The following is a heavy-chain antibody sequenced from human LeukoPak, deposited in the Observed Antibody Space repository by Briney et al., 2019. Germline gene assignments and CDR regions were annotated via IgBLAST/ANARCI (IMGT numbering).Heavy chain of an antibody. V-gene: IGHV4-59*01. CDR1: GDSISSYY. Sequence: SETLSLTCTVSGDSISSYYWSWIRQPPGKGLEWIGYVYYSGSTNYNPSLKIRVTMSVDTSKNQFSLRLSSVTAADTAVYYCATDRTGDSWFDPWGQGTLGTVSS. J-gene: IGHJ5*02. CDR3: ATDRTGDSWFDP. CDR2: VYYSGST. D-gene: IGHD3/OR15-3a*01.